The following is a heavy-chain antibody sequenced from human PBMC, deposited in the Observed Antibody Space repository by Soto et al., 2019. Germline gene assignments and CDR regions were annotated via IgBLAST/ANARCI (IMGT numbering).Heavy chain of an antibody. J-gene: IGHJ5*02. CDR2: ITASGDST. CDR1: GXSFSNYS. D-gene: IGHD1-1*01. V-gene: IGHV3-23*01. Sequence: PXGSLRLSCAASGXSFSNYSMSWVRQAPGKGLELVSSITASGDSTYYADSVKGRFTISRDNSRNTVYMQMNSLIFYDSAIYFCADPAIYWNRWGQGTLGTVSS. CDR3: ADPAIYWNR.